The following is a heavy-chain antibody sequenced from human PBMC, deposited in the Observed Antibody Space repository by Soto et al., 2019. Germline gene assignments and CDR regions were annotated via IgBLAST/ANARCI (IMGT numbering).Heavy chain of an antibody. CDR1: GYTFTSYD. J-gene: IGHJ5*02. V-gene: IGHV1-8*01. D-gene: IGHD3-10*01. CDR2: MNPNSGNT. CDR3: ASGPTLVRGVTRGTATWFVP. Sequence: QVQLVQSGAEVKKPGASVKVSCKASGYTFTSYDINWVRQATGQGLEWMGWMNPNSGNTGYAQKFQGRVTMTRNTSISIAYMELSSLRAEHTDVYYCASGPTLVRGVTRGTATWFVPWVQGTLLTVSS.